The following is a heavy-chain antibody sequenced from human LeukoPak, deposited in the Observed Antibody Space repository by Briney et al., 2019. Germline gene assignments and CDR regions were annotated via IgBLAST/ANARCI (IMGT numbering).Heavy chain of an antibody. CDR1: GYTFTGYY. V-gene: IGHV1-2*02. CDR2: INPNSGGT. J-gene: IGHJ1*01. D-gene: IGHD3-22*01. Sequence: GASVKVSCKASGYTFTGYYMHWVRQAPGQGLEWMGWINPNSGGTNHAQKFQGRVTMTRDTSISTAYMELSRLRSDDTAVYYCARGGPLRYDSSGYSTRVPIVYFQHWGQGTLVTVSS. CDR3: ARGGPLRYDSSGYSTRVPIVYFQH.